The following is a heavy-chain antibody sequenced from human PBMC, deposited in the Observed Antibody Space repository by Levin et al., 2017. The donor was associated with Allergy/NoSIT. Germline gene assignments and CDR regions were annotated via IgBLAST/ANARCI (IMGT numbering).Heavy chain of an antibody. CDR2: MSGRGGST. CDR1: GFTFSNYA. D-gene: IGHD5-24*01. CDR3: AKDSAMAYYFDN. V-gene: IGHV3-23*01. Sequence: GESLKISCAASGFTFSNYAMSWVRQAPGKGLEWVSAMSGRGGSTYYADSVKGRFTISRDNSKNTLYLQMNSLRAEDTAVYYCAKDSAMAYYFDNWGQGTLVTVST. J-gene: IGHJ4*02.